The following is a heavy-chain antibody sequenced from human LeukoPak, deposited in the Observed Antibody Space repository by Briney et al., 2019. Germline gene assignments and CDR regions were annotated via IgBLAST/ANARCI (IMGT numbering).Heavy chain of an antibody. V-gene: IGHV3-23*01. CDR2: VSGSGDRM. D-gene: IGHD2-15*01. CDR1: GFTSSSYA. Sequence: GALRLSCAASGFTSSSYALNWVRQAPGKGLEWVATVSGSGDRMYHADSVKGRFTISRDNSRNTLSLQMNSLRAEDTAIYYCAKDVMRCSGGCIWGQGTLVTVSS. J-gene: IGHJ4*02. CDR3: AKDVMRCSGGCI.